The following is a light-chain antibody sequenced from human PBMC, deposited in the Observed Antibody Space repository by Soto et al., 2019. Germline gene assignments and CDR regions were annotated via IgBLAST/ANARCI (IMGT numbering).Light chain of an antibody. CDR2: KNN. CDR3: AAWDDSLSGPGV. CDR1: SSNIGNFY. J-gene: IGLJ7*01. Sequence: QSVLTQPPSASGTPGQRVTISCSGSSSNIGNFYVYWYQQLPGTAPKLLIYKNNQRPLGVPDRFSDSKSGTSASLAISGLRSEDEADYYCAAWDDSLSGPGVFGGGTKLTVL. V-gene: IGLV1-47*01.